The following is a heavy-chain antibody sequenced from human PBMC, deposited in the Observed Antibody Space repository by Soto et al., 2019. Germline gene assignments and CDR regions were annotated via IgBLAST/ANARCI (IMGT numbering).Heavy chain of an antibody. D-gene: IGHD2-2*01. J-gene: IGHJ6*02. CDR1: GYSFTSYW. V-gene: IGHV5-51*01. CDR3: ARDPNIVLVPAALRSYYYYYGMEV. CDR2: IYPGDSDT. Sequence: ESLKISCKGSGYSFTSYWIGWVRQMPGKGLEWMGIIYPGDSDTRYSPSFQGQVTISADKSISTAYLQWSSLKASDTAVYYCARDPNIVLVPAALRSYYYYYGMEVWGQGTTVTVSS.